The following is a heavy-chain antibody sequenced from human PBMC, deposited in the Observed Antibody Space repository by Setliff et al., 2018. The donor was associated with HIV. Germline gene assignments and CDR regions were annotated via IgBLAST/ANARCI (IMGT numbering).Heavy chain of an antibody. V-gene: IGHV3-11*04. J-gene: IGHJ6*02. D-gene: IGHD6-19*01. CDR3: ASGGWSTYYYYGMDV. CDR2: VSSSGTTR. Sequence: GGSLRLSCAASGFTFSDYYMSWIRQAPGKGLEWVSYVSSSGTTRWFADSVKGRFTISRDNAKNPLYLQMNSLRDEDTAVYYCASGGWSTYYYYGMDVWGQGTTVTVSS. CDR1: GFTFSDYY.